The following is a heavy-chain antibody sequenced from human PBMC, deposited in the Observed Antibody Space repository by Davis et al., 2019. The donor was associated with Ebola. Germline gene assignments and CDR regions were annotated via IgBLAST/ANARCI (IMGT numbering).Heavy chain of an antibody. CDR2: ISSSAYYI. CDR1: GFTFSSYS. Sequence: PGGSLRLSCAASGFTFSSYSMNWVRQAPGKGLEWVSSISSSAYYIYYADSLKGRFTISRDNAKNSLYLQMNSLRAEDTAIYYCARGGYYDSRGYSHEAFDIWGQGTMVTVSS. V-gene: IGHV3-21*06. J-gene: IGHJ3*02. D-gene: IGHD3-22*01. CDR3: ARGGYYDSRGYSHEAFDI.